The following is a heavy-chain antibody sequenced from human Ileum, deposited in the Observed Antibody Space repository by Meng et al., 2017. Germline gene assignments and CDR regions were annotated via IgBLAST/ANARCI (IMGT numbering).Heavy chain of an antibody. J-gene: IGHJ4*02. V-gene: IGHV4-61*01. CDR3: ARDHWGSLDY. CDR1: GASVSSNNDG. D-gene: IGHD7-27*01. Sequence: QMQLPGSGPGLVRPSETLSLTCNVIGASVSSNNDGWGWIRQPPGKGLEWIGYGSTNHNPSLKSRVTISVDTSKNQFFLTLNSVTAADTAIYYCARDHWGSLDYWGQGILVTVSS. CDR2: GST.